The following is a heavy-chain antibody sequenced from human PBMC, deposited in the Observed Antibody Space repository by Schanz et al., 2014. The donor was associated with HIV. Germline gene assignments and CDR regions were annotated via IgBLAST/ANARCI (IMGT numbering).Heavy chain of an antibody. CDR1: GFTFSDYY. J-gene: IGHJ4*02. Sequence: QVQLVESGGGLVKPGGSLRLSCAASGFTFSDYYMSWIRQAPGKGLQWIGEINHSGSTNYNPSLKSRVTISVDTSKNQFSLRLNSVTAADTAVYYCARTPYYFDYWGQGTQVTVSS. V-gene: IGHV4-34*01. CDR3: ARTPYYFDY. CDR2: INHSGST.